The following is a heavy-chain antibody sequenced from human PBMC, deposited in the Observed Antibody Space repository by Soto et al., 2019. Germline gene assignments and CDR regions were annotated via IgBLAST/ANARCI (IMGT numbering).Heavy chain of an antibody. CDR2: IWHDGSET. J-gene: IGHJ4*02. CDR1: GFTFSSFG. Sequence: GGSLRLSCAASGFTFSSFGMHWVRQAPGKGPEWVAVIWHDGSETYYADPVKGRFTVSRDNSQNTLYLQMNSLRTEDTAVYYCARELFQQPALGFDCWGQGTLVTVSS. V-gene: IGHV3-33*01. CDR3: ARELFQQPALGFDC. D-gene: IGHD2-21*01.